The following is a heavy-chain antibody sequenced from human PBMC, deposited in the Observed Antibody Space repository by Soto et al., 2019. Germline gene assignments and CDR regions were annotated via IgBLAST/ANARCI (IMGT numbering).Heavy chain of an antibody. CDR1: GFTFSSYG. D-gene: IGHD1-7*01. Sequence: PGGTLRLSCAASGFTFSSYGMHWVRQAPGNGLYCVAVMWDDGISKXXADPVKGXXTISRDNSKNTLYLQXSILRAEDTAGYYCARDRLELTAGSISNWFDPWGQGX. J-gene: IGHJ5*02. CDR3: ARDRLELTAGSISNWFDP. V-gene: IGHV3-33*01. CDR2: MWDDGISK.